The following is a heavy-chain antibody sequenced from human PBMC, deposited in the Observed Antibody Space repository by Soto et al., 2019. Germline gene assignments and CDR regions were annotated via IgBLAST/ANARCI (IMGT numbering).Heavy chain of an antibody. CDR3: AREVVLVAATPSYNDY. J-gene: IGHJ4*02. Sequence: ASVKVSCKASGYTFTSYAMHWVRQAPGQRLEWMGWINAGNGNTKYSQKFQGRVTITRDTSASTAYMELSSLRSEDTAVYYCAREVVLVAATPSYNDYWGQGTLVTVSS. CDR1: GYTFTSYA. V-gene: IGHV1-3*01. CDR2: INAGNGNT. D-gene: IGHD2-15*01.